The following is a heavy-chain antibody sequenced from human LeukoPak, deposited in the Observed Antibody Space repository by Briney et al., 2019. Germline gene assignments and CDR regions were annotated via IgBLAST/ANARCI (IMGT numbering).Heavy chain of an antibody. CDR2: INPSGGST. J-gene: IGHJ5*02. Sequence: VASVKVSCKASGYTFTSYYMHWVRQAPGQGLEWMGIINPSGGSTSYAQKFQGRVTMTRDMSTSTVYMELSSLRSEDTAVYYCARDPLYGDYVGWFDPWGQGTLVTVSS. CDR3: ARDPLYGDYVGWFDP. CDR1: GYTFTSYY. D-gene: IGHD4-17*01. V-gene: IGHV1-46*01.